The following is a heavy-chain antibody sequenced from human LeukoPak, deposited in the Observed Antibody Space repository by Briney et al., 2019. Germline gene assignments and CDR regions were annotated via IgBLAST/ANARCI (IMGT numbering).Heavy chain of an antibody. CDR3: ARHVGTAWYWAFDI. CDR2: THISGNT. D-gene: IGHD2-8*02. CDR1: GGSISSYY. Sequence: SETLSLTCTVSGGSISSYYWSWIRQSPGKGLEWIGHTHISGNTNYNPSLKSRVTISVDTSQIQFSLKLSSVTAADTAVYYCARHVGTAWYWAFDIWGQGTLVTVSP. V-gene: IGHV4-4*09. J-gene: IGHJ3*02.